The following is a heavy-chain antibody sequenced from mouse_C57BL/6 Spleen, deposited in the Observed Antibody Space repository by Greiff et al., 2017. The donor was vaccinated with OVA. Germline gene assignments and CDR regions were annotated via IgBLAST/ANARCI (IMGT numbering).Heavy chain of an antibody. CDR1: GYTFTSYG. D-gene: IGHD1-1*01. V-gene: IGHV1-81*01. CDR2: IYPRSGNT. CDR3: ATYGSSYEWYFDV. Sequence: VQLQQSGAELARPGASVKLSCKASGYTFTSYGISWVKQRTGQGLEWIGEIYPRSGNTYYNEKFKGKATLTADKSSSTAYMELRSLTSEDSAVYFCATYGSSYEWYFDVWGTGTTVTVSS. J-gene: IGHJ1*03.